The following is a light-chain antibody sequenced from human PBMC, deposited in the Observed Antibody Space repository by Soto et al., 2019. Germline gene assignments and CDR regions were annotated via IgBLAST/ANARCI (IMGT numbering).Light chain of an antibody. CDR1: QSITIY. J-gene: IGKJ1*01. CDR3: QQAYTAPRT. Sequence: IHMTQSPSSLSASVVDRVTITFRASQSITIYLNWYQQQPGKAPRLLIYGASTLQTGVPSRFSGSGSMTDFTLTISDLQPEDFVTYYCQQAYTAPRTFGQGTKVDIK. CDR2: GAS. V-gene: IGKV1-39*01.